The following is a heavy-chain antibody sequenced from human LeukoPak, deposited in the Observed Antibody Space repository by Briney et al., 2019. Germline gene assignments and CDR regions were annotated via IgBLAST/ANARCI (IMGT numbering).Heavy chain of an antibody. CDR2: ISYDGSNK. Sequence: GGSLRLSCAASGFTFSSYGMHWVRQAPGKGLEWVAVISYDGSNKYYADSVKGRFTISRDNPKNTLYLQMNSLTTEDTAVYYCASSPSSYFDYWGQGTLVTVSS. V-gene: IGHV3-30*03. D-gene: IGHD6-13*01. J-gene: IGHJ4*02. CDR1: GFTFSSYG. CDR3: ASSPSSYFDY.